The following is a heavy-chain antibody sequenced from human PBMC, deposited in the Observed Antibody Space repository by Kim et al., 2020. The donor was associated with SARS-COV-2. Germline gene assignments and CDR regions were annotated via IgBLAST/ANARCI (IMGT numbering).Heavy chain of an antibody. CDR3: ARGRGYGPHDY. V-gene: IGHV4-59*04. CDR2: IYHSGRA. D-gene: IGHD5-12*01. Sequence: SETLSLTCAVSGGSISDYSWSWIRQPPGKGLEWIGYIYHSGRAFYNPSLKSRVAMSVDTSMDQFSLRLTSVTAADTAVHYCARGRGYGPHDYWGQGTRVTVSA. CDR1: GGSISDYS. J-gene: IGHJ4*02.